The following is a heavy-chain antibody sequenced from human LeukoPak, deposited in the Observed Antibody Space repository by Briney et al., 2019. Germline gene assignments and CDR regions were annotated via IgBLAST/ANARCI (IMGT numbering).Heavy chain of an antibody. Sequence: ASVKVSCKVSGYTLTELSMHWVRQAPGKGLEWMGGFDPEDGETIYAQKFQGRVTMTEDTSTDTAYMELSSLRSEDTAVYYCATGWSGSDYSNYMTFPRGNVGVGALWFDPWGQGTLVTVSS. J-gene: IGHJ5*02. V-gene: IGHV1-24*01. CDR1: GYTLTELS. CDR3: ATGWSGSDYSNYMTFPRGNVGVGALWFDP. D-gene: IGHD4-11*01. CDR2: FDPEDGET.